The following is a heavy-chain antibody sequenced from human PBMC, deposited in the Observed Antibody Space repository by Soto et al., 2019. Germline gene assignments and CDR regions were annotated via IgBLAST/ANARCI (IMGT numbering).Heavy chain of an antibody. V-gene: IGHV1-69*06. CDR2: IIPIFGTA. Sequence: ASVKVSCKASGGTFCSYAISWVRQAPGQGLEWMGGIIPIFGTANYAQKFQGRVTITADKSTSTAYMELSSLRSEDTAVYYCARDRLRYFDWLLYQWGQGTLVTVSS. J-gene: IGHJ4*02. CDR3: ARDRLRYFDWLLYQ. D-gene: IGHD3-9*01. CDR1: GGTFCSYA.